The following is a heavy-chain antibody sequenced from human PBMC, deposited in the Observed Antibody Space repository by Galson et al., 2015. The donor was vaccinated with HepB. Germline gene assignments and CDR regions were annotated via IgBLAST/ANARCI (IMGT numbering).Heavy chain of an antibody. CDR1: GGTFSSYA. V-gene: IGHV1-69*04. CDR2: IIPILGIA. CDR3: ARDRGVGATEAFDI. Sequence: SVKVSCKAPGGTFSSYAISWVRQAPGQGLEWMGRIIPILGIANYAQKFQGRVTITADKSTSTAYMELSSLRSEDTAVYYCARDRGVGATEAFDIWGQGTMVTVSS. D-gene: IGHD1-26*01. J-gene: IGHJ3*02.